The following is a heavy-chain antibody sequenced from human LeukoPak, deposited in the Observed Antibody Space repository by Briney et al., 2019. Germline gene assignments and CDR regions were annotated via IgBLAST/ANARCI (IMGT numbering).Heavy chain of an antibody. CDR3: ASKRIYGDGYFQH. CDR2: IYYSGST. CDR1: GGSISSYY. Sequence: PSETLSLTCTVSGGSISSYYWSWIRQPPGKGLEWIVYIYYSGSTNYNPSLKSRVTISVDTPKNQFSLKLRSKTPPDTAVYYCASKRIYGDGYFQHWGEGTLVTVSS. D-gene: IGHD4-17*01. J-gene: IGHJ1*01. V-gene: IGHV4-59*01.